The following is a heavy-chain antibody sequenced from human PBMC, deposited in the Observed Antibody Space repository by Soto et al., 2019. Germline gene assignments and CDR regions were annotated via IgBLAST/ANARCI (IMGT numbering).Heavy chain of an antibody. CDR2: IRFDGSNI. Sequence: QVQLVESGGGVAQPGRSLRLSCAVSEIIFSGYGMHWVRQAPGKGLEWVAVIRFDGSNIHYADSVKGRFTISRDNSKNTLYVQMDSLRAEDTAVYYCARDGVGGTVFFGYLDYWGQGALDTVSS. D-gene: IGHD1-26*01. V-gene: IGHV3-33*01. CDR3: ARDGVGGTVFFGYLDY. CDR1: EIIFSGYG. J-gene: IGHJ4*02.